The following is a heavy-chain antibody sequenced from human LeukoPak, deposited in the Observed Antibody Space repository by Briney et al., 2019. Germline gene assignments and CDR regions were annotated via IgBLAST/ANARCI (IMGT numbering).Heavy chain of an antibody. CDR2: IYSGGAT. J-gene: IGHJ4*02. CDR1: GITVSSNY. Sequence: GGSLRLSCVASGITVSSNYMSWVRQAPGKGLEWVSIIYSGGATFYADSVKGRFIISRESSKNTLWLQMNSLRAEDTAVYYCARLHYDVLTGPFDYWGQGTLVTVSS. D-gene: IGHD3-9*01. V-gene: IGHV3-66*04. CDR3: ARLHYDVLTGPFDY.